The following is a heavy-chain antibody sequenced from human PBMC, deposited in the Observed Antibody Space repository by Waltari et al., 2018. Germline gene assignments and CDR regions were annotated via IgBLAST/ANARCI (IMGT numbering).Heavy chain of an antibody. CDR3: ARSGHSSVYLDAFDI. J-gene: IGHJ3*02. CDR1: GGSISSHY. D-gene: IGHD3-22*01. Sequence: QVQLQESGPGLVKHSETLSLTCTVSGGSISSHYWSWIRQPPGKGLEWIGYIYYSGSTNYNPSPKSRDTRSVDTSKNQFSLKVSSVTAADTAVYYWARSGHSSVYLDAFDIWGQGTMVTVSS. CDR2: IYYSGST. V-gene: IGHV4-59*11.